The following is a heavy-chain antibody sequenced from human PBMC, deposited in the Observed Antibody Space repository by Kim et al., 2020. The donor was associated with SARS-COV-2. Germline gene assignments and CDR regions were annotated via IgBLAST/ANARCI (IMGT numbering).Heavy chain of an antibody. V-gene: IGHV4-4*06. CDR3: ARVGNWNTDYSYYGMDV. Sequence: LKSRVTMSVDPSKNQFSLKLSSVTAADTAVYYCARVGNWNTDYSYYGMDVWGQGTTVTGSS. J-gene: IGHJ6*02. D-gene: IGHD1-1*01.